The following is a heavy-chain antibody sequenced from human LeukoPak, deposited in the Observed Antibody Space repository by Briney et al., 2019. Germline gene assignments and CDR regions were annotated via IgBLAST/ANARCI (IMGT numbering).Heavy chain of an antibody. CDR3: ARGCSGGSCYDY. CDR2: INSDGSTT. D-gene: IGHD2-15*01. J-gene: IGHJ4*02. Sequence: GGSLRLSCAASGFTFSIYWMDWVRQAPGKGLVWVSRINSDGSTTSYADSVKGRFTISRDNAKNTLYLQMNSLRAEDTAVYYRARGCSGGSCYDYWGQGTLVTVSS. CDR1: GFTFSIYW. V-gene: IGHV3-74*01.